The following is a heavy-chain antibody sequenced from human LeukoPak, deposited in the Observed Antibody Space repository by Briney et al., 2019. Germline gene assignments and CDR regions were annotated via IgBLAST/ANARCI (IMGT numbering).Heavy chain of an antibody. CDR2: IYSGGST. CDR3: ARGRRIQLWLPHFQH. D-gene: IGHD5-18*01. Sequence: PGGSLRLSCAASGFTVSSNYMSWVRQAPGKGLEWVSVIYSGGSTYYADSVKGRFTISRDNSKNTLYLQMNSLRAEDTAVYYCARGRRIQLWLPHFQHWGQGTLVTVSS. J-gene: IGHJ1*01. CDR1: GFTVSSNY. V-gene: IGHV3-53*01.